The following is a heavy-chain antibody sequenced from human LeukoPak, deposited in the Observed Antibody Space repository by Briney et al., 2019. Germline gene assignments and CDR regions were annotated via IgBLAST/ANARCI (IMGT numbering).Heavy chain of an antibody. V-gene: IGHV3-66*01. CDR3: ARGGLETAVKYFFDY. J-gene: IGHJ4*02. D-gene: IGHD1-1*01. Sequence: GGSLRLSCATSGFTVSSNYVSWVRQAPGKGLEWVSTIYRGGSTYYADSVKGRFTISRDNSKNTVYLQINTLRVEDTAVYYCARGGLETAVKYFFDYWGQGTLITVSS. CDR2: IYRGGST. CDR1: GFTVSSNY.